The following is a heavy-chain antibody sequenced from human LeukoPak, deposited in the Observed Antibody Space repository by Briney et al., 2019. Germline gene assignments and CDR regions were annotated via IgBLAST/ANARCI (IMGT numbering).Heavy chain of an antibody. J-gene: IGHJ6*02. V-gene: IGHV3-23*01. CDR2: VSGRGYNT. CDR3: AKIAATPYYYYGMDV. Sequence: GGSLRLSCAASGFTFSSYAMSWARQAPGKGLEWVSAVSGRGYNTYYADSVKGRFTVSRDNSKNTVFLQMNSLRVEDTAVYYCAKIAATPYYYYGMDVWGQGTTVTVSS. D-gene: IGHD2-15*01. CDR1: GFTFSSYA.